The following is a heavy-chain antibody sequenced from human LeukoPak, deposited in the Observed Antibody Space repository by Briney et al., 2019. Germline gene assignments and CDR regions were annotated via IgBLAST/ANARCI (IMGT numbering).Heavy chain of an antibody. Sequence: GESLKISCKGSGYSFTTYWIAWVRQMPGKGLEWMGIIYPCDSDTRYSPSFQGQVTISADKSISTAYLQWSSLKASDTAMYYCARRGYCSGGSCYEAGTHFDYWGQGTLVTVSS. D-gene: IGHD2-15*01. V-gene: IGHV5-51*01. CDR1: GYSFTTYW. CDR2: IYPCDSDT. J-gene: IGHJ4*02. CDR3: ARRGYCSGGSCYEAGTHFDY.